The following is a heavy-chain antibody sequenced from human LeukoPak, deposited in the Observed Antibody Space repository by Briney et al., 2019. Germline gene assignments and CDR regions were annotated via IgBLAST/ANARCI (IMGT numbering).Heavy chain of an antibody. V-gene: IGHV1-46*01. CDR1: GHTFTSYY. J-gene: IGHJ4*02. CDR2: INPSGGST. D-gene: IGHD4-17*01. CDR3: ARDLGEALTTDY. Sequence: ASVKVSCKASGHTFTSYYMHWVRQAPGQGLEWMGIINPSGGSTSYAQKFQGRVTMTRDTSTSTVYMELSSLRSEDTAVYYCARDLGEALTTDYWGQGTLVTVSS.